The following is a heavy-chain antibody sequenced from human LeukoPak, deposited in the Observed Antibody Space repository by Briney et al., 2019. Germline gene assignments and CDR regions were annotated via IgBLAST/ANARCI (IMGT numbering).Heavy chain of an antibody. CDR1: GSTFSSQA. V-gene: IGHV3-23*01. J-gene: IGHJ3*01. CDR3: AKPKLLHAFDF. CDR2: INGDGGNT. Sequence: PGGSLRLSCAASGSTFSSQAMNWVRQSPGKGLEWVSAINGDGGNTYYAGSVKGRFTISRDNSKNTSYLQMNSLRVDDTAVYYCAKPKLLHAFDFWGQGTMVSVSS. D-gene: IGHD2-21*02.